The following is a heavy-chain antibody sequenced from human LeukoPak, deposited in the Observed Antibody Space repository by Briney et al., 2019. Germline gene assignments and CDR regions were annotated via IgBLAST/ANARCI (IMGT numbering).Heavy chain of an antibody. J-gene: IGHJ4*02. D-gene: IGHD6-19*01. Sequence: HPGGSLRLSCAASGFTFNSYAMYWVRQAPGKGLEWVSGIFGSDGSAHYADSVKGRFAISRDNSKNRVYLQMNSLRAEDTAVYCAKTATGYSSGHYPGWPVDYWGQGTLVTVSS. CDR3: AKTATGYSSGHYPGWPVDY. CDR1: GFTFNSYA. V-gene: IGHV3-23*01. CDR2: IFGSDGSA.